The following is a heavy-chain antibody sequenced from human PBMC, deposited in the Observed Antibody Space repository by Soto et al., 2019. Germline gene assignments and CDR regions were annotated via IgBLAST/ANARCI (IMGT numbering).Heavy chain of an antibody. CDR1: GGSISSGGYY. V-gene: IGHV4-31*03. CDR2: IYYSGST. CDR3: ARSIDS. Sequence: QVQLQESGPGLVKPSQTLSLTCTVSGGSISSGGYYWNWIRQHPGKGLEWIGYIYYSGSTYYNPSPTCRVTISVDTTKNKFTPKLSSVTGAATAVYYCARSIDSWGQGTLVTVSS. J-gene: IGHJ5*01.